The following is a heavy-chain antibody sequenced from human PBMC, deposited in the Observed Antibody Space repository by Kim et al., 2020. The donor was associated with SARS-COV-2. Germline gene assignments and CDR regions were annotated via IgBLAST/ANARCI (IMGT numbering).Heavy chain of an antibody. CDR1: GYTFTSYD. D-gene: IGHD4-17*01. V-gene: IGHV1-8*01. Sequence: ASVKVSCKASGYTFTSYDINWVRQATGQGLEWMGWMNPNSGNTGYAQKFQGRVTMTRNTSISTAYMELSSLRSEDTAVYYGARGDGDYYYYYGMDVWGQGTTVTVSS. CDR2: MNPNSGNT. J-gene: IGHJ6*02. CDR3: ARGDGDYYYYYGMDV.